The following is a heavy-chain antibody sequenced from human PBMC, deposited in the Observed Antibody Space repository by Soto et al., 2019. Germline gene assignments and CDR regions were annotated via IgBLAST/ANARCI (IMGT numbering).Heavy chain of an antibody. Sequence: GGSLRLSCAASGFTFSSYGMHWVRQAPGKGLEWVAVISYDGSNKYYADSVKGRFTISRDNSKNTLYLQMNSLRAEDTAVYYCAKELGRWELPPYGMDVWGQGTTVTVSS. V-gene: IGHV3-30*18. CDR3: AKELGRWELPPYGMDV. J-gene: IGHJ6*02. CDR1: GFTFSSYG. D-gene: IGHD1-26*01. CDR2: ISYDGSNK.